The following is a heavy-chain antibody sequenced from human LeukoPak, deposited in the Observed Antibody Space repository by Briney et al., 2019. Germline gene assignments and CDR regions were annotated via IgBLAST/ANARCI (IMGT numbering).Heavy chain of an antibody. CDR2: IYYSGST. CDR3: ARHGVSGTTYSPFDY. J-gene: IGHJ4*02. D-gene: IGHD1-7*01. V-gene: IGHV4-39*01. CDR1: GGSISSYY. Sequence: SETLSLTCTVSGGSISSYYWGWIRQPPGKGLEWIGSIYYSGSTYYNPSLNSRVTISGDTSKNQFSLKLSSVTAADTAVYYCARHGVSGTTYSPFDYWGQGTLVTVSS.